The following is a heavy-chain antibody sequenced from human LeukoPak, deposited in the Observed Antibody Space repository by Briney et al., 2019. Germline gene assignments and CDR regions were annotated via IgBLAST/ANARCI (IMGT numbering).Heavy chain of an antibody. CDR3: ARDREIVVVPAVAGTFDP. J-gene: IGHJ5*02. Sequence: GGSLRLSCAASGFTFTDYYMSWIRQASGKGLEWVSYITNSGTTIYYADSVKGRFTISRDNSKNTLYLQMNSLRAEDTAVYYRARDREIVVVPAVAGTFDPWGQGTLVTVSS. CDR2: ITNSGTTI. CDR1: GFTFTDYY. D-gene: IGHD2-2*01. V-gene: IGHV3-11*04.